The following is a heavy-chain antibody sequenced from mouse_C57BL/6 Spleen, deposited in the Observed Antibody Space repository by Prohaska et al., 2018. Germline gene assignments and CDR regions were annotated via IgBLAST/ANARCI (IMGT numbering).Heavy chain of an antibody. CDR3: ARQGFTTVVIDY. J-gene: IGHJ2*01. Sequence: FTIARDNAKNTLYLQMSSLKSEDTVMYYCARQGFTTVVIDYWGQGTTLTVSS. V-gene: IGHV5-12-1*01. D-gene: IGHD1-1*01.